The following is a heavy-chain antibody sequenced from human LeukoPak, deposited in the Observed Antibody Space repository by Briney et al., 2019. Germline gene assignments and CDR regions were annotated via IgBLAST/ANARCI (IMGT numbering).Heavy chain of an antibody. CDR1: GFTFSNAW. CDR2: IKSKTDGGTT. J-gene: IGHJ4*02. CDR3: TTQLLWFGESLGY. Sequence: GGSLRLSCAASGFTFSNAWMSWVRQAPGKGLEWVGRIKSKTDGGTTDYAAPVKGRFTISRDDSKNTLYLQMNSLKTEDTDVYYCTTQLLWFGESLGYWGQGTLVTVSS. D-gene: IGHD3-10*01. V-gene: IGHV3-15*01.